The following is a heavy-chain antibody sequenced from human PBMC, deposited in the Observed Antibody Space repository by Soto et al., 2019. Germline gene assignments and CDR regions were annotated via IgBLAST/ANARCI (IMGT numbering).Heavy chain of an antibody. CDR2: IYPSDSYT. CDR1: GYSFTSYW. Sequence: GESLKISCKGSGYSFTSYWISWVRQMPGKGLEWMGRIYPSDSYTNYSPSFQGHVTISADKSISTAYLQWSSLKASDTAMYYCARQSGYSYGLQYYYGMDVWGQGTTVTVSS. V-gene: IGHV5-10-1*01. CDR3: ARQSGYSYGLQYYYGMDV. D-gene: IGHD5-18*01. J-gene: IGHJ6*02.